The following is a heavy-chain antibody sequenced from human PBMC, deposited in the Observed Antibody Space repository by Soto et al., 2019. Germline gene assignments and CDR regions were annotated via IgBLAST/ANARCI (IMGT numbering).Heavy chain of an antibody. J-gene: IGHJ6*02. CDR2: IIPIFGTA. V-gene: IGHV1-69*01. CDR1: GGTFSSYA. D-gene: IGHD2-15*01. CDR3: ASYCSGGSCYPYYYYGMDV. Sequence: QVQLVQSGAEVKKPGSSMKVSCKASGGTFSSYAISWVRQAPGQGLEWMGGIIPIFGTANYAQKFQGRVTITADESTSTAYMELSSLRSEDTAVYYCASYCSGGSCYPYYYYGMDVWGQGTTVTVSS.